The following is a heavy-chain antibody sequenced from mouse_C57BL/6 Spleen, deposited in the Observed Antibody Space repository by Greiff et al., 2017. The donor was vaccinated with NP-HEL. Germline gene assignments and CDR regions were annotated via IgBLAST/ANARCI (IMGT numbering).Heavy chain of an antibody. CDR2: IYPGSGST. J-gene: IGHJ1*03. CDR3: ARGFITTVVRPHWYFDV. Sequence: QVQLQQPGAELVKPGASVKMSCKASGYTFTSYWITWVKQRPGQGLEWIGDIYPGSGSTNYNEKFKSKATLTVDTSSSTAYMQLSSLTSEDSAVYYCARGFITTVVRPHWYFDVWGTGTTVTVSS. CDR1: GYTFTSYW. V-gene: IGHV1-55*01. D-gene: IGHD1-1*01.